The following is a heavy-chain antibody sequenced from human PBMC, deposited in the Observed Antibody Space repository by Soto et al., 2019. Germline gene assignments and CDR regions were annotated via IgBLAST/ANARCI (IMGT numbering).Heavy chain of an antibody. CDR3: ARDYCSSTSCYPYYYYGMDV. Sequence: PGGSLRLSCAASGFTFSSYSMNWVRQAPGKGLEWVSSISSSSYIYYADSVKGRFTISRDNAKNSLYLQMNSLRAEDTAVYYCARDYCSSTSCYPYYYYGMDVWGQGTTVTVSS. CDR1: GFTFSSYS. CDR2: ISSSSYI. J-gene: IGHJ6*02. D-gene: IGHD2-2*01. V-gene: IGHV3-21*01.